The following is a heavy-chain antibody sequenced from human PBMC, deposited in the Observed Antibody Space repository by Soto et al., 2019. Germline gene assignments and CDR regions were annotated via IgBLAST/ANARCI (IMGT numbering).Heavy chain of an antibody. Sequence: QVQLVESGGGVVQPGRSLRLSCAASGFTFSSYGMHWVRQAPGKGLEWVAVISYDGSNKYYADSVKGRFTISRDNSKNTLYLQMNSLRAEDTAVYYCAKALIEYSSLRWFDPWGQGTLVTVSS. CDR3: AKALIEYSSLRWFDP. CDR1: GFTFSSYG. V-gene: IGHV3-30*18. J-gene: IGHJ5*02. D-gene: IGHD6-6*01. CDR2: ISYDGSNK.